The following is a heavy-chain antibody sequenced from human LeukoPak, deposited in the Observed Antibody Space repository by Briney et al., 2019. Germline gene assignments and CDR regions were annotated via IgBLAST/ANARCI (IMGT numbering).Heavy chain of an antibody. CDR2: INHSGST. CDR3: ARYQSSYYGMDV. D-gene: IGHD2-2*01. J-gene: IGHJ6*02. V-gene: IGHV4-34*01. Sequence: PSETLSLTCAVYGGSFSGYYWSWIRHPPGKGLEWIGEINHSGSTNYNPSLKSRVTISVDTSKNRFSLKLSSVTAADTAVYYCARYQSSYYGMDVWGQGTTVTVSS. CDR1: GGSFSGYY.